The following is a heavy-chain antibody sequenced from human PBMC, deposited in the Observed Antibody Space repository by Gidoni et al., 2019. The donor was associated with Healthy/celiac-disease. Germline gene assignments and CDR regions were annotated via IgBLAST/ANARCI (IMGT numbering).Heavy chain of an antibody. V-gene: IGHV3-9*01. Sequence: EVQLVESGGGLVQPGRSLRLSCAASGFTFDDYAMHWVRQAPGKGLVWVSGISWNSGSIGYADSVKGRFTISRDNAKNSLYLQMNSLRAEDTALYYCAKDFNAPGVSDYWGQGTLVTVSS. CDR1: GFTFDDYA. J-gene: IGHJ4*02. CDR2: ISWNSGSI. D-gene: IGHD2-2*01. CDR3: AKDFNAPGVSDY.